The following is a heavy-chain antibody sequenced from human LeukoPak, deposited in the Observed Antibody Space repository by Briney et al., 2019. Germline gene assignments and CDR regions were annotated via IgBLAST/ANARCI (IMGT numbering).Heavy chain of an antibody. J-gene: IGHJ4*02. Sequence: GGSLRLSCAASGFTFSSYSMNWVRQAPGKGLEWVSSISSSSSYIYYADSVKGRFTISRDNAKNSLYLQMNSLRAEDTAVYYCARHSSYYDSSGYGNDYWGQGTLVTVSS. D-gene: IGHD3-22*01. CDR1: GFTFSSYS. CDR2: ISSSSSYI. CDR3: ARHSSYYDSSGYGNDY. V-gene: IGHV3-21*01.